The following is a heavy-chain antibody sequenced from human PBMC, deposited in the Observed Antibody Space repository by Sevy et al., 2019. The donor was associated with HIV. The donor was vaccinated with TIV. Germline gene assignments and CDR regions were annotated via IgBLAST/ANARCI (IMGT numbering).Heavy chain of an antibody. J-gene: IGHJ6*02. V-gene: IGHV3-7*03. CDR3: AREKRGKGYCSGGSCYSRYYYYGMDV. Sequence: GGSLRLSCAASGFTFSSYWMSWVRQAPGKGLEWVANIKQDGSEKYYVDSVKGRFTISRDNAKNSLYLQMNSLRAEDTAVYYCAREKRGKGYCSGGSCYSRYYYYGMDVWGQGTTVIVSS. CDR2: IKQDGSEK. D-gene: IGHD2-15*01. CDR1: GFTFSSYW.